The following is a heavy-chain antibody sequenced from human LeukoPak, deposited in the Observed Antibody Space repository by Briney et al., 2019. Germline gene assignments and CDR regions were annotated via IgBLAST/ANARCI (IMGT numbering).Heavy chain of an antibody. D-gene: IGHD3-10*01. J-gene: IGHJ6*02. Sequence: GGSLRLSCAASGFTFSSYSMNWVRQAPGKGLEWVSSISSSSSYIYYADSVKGRFTISRDNSKNTVYLQINSLRAEDTAVYYCAKRPVRGVTVLQGYGMDVWGQGTTVTVSS. V-gene: IGHV3-21*04. CDR1: GFTFSSYS. CDR2: ISSSSSYI. CDR3: AKRPVRGVTVLQGYGMDV.